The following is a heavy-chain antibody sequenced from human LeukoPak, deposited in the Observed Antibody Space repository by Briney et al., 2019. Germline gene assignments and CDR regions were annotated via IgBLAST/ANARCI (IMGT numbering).Heavy chain of an antibody. CDR3: TRERSTVTFDY. D-gene: IGHD4-17*01. J-gene: IGHJ4*02. V-gene: IGHV4-59*11. CDR2: VYYNGLT. CDR1: GGSISPHY. Sequence: PSETLSLTCTVSGGSISPHYWTWIRQTPGKGLEWIGYVYYNGLTSYNASLRSRLILSVDTARIQVSLKLTSVTAADTAVYYCTRERSTVTFDYWGQGTLVTVSS.